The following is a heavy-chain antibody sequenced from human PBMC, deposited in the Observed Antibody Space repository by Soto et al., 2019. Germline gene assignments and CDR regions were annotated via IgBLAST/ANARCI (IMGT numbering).Heavy chain of an antibody. V-gene: IGHV3-9*01. Sequence: PGGSLRLSCAASGFTLDNYAMHWVRQAPGKGLEWVSGINWNSDTIDYADSVKGRFTISRDNAKNSLYLQMNSLRAEDTALYYCAKDMRPSPLSGGWPPFDYRGQGTLVTVSS. CDR1: GFTLDNYA. CDR2: INWNSDTI. D-gene: IGHD6-25*01. J-gene: IGHJ4*02. CDR3: AKDMRPSPLSGGWPPFDY.